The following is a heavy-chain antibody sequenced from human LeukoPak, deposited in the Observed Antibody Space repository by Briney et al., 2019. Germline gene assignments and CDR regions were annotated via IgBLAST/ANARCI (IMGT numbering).Heavy chain of an antibody. Sequence: PGGSLRLSCAASGFTFSDYYMSWIRQAPGKGLEWVSYISSSSSYTNYADSVKGRFTISRDNAKNSLYLQMNSLRAELTAVYYCARVEQQLANFDYWGQGTLVTV. CDR3: ARVEQQLANFDY. D-gene: IGHD6-13*01. CDR1: GFTFSDYY. V-gene: IGHV3-11*06. J-gene: IGHJ4*02. CDR2: ISSSSSYT.